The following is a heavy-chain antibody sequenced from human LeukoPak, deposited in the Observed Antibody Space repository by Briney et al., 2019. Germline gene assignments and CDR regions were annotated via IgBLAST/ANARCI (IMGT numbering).Heavy chain of an antibody. J-gene: IGHJ6*04. V-gene: IGHV4-34*01. Sequence: SETLSLTCAVYGGSFSGYYWSWIRQPPGKGLEWIGEINHSGGTNYNPSLKSRVTISVDTSKNQFSLKLSSVTAADTAVYYCTWSSSRNYYYGMDVWGKGTTVTVSS. CDR2: INHSGGT. D-gene: IGHD6-13*01. CDR1: GGSFSGYY. CDR3: TWSSSRNYYYGMDV.